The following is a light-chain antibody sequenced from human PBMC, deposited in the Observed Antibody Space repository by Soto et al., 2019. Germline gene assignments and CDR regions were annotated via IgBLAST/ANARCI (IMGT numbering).Light chain of an antibody. CDR1: GSDVGGYNY. V-gene: IGLV2-14*01. J-gene: IGLJ3*02. Sequence: QSVLTQPASVSGSPGQSITISCTGTGSDVGGYNYVSWYQQHPGKAPKLMIYDVTNRPSGVSNRFSGSKSGNTASLTISGLQAEDEADYYCSSYTSSSTPLVFGGGTQLTVL. CDR3: SSYTSSSTPLV. CDR2: DVT.